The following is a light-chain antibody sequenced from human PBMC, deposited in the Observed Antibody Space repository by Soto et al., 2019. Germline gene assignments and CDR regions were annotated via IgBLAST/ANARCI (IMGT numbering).Light chain of an antibody. V-gene: IGKV3-20*01. CDR1: QSVSSSY. CDR2: GAS. J-gene: IGKJ4*01. CDR3: QQYGSSLT. Sequence: EIVLTQSPGTLSLSPGERATLSCRASQSVSSSYLAWYQQKPGQAPRLLIYGASNRAAGIPDRFSASGYGTDFTLTISRLETEDFAGYYCQQYGSSLTLGGGTKVEIK.